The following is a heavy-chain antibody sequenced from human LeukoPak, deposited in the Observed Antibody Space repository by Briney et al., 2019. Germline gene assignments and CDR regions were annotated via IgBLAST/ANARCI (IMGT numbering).Heavy chain of an antibody. V-gene: IGHV3-23*01. CDR2: ISGSAGST. Sequence: GGSLRLSCAASGFPFSSYAMTWVRQAPGKGLEWVSLISGSAGSTYYADSVKGRFTISRDNSKDTLYLQMNSLRAEDTAVYYCAKGGDDYYYYFYYGMDVWGQGTTVTVS. CDR3: AKGGDDYYYYFYYGMDV. J-gene: IGHJ6*02. CDR1: GFPFSSYA. D-gene: IGHD1-26*01.